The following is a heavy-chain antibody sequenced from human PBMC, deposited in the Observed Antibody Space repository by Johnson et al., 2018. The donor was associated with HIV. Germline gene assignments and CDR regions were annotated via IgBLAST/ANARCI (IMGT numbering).Heavy chain of an antibody. Sequence: QVQLVESGGGVVQPGRSLRLSCAASGFTFSDYYMSWIRQAPGKGLEWVAVISYDGSNKYYADSVKGRFTISRDNSKNTLYLQMNSLRAEDTALYYCAREGGSYKDDAFDIWGQGTVVTVSS. V-gene: IGHV3-30*03. CDR3: AREGGSYKDDAFDI. J-gene: IGHJ3*02. CDR1: GFTFSDYY. CDR2: ISYDGSNK. D-gene: IGHD1-26*01.